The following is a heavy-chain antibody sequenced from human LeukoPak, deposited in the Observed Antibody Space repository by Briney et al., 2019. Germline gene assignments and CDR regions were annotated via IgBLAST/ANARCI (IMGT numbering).Heavy chain of an antibody. D-gene: IGHD6-19*01. Sequence: PGGSLGLSCAASGFSFSTYEMHWVRQAPGKGLEWVSDISSSGSTTYYADSVRGRFTTSRDNAKNLLYLQMHSLRAEDTAIYYCSLLAVASPQDYWGQGTLVTVSS. CDR3: SLLAVASPQDY. J-gene: IGHJ4*02. V-gene: IGHV3-48*03. CDR1: GFSFSTYE. CDR2: ISSSGSTT.